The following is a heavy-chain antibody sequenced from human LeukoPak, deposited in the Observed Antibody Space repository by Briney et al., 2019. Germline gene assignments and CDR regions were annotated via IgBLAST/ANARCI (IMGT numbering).Heavy chain of an antibody. J-gene: IGHJ3*02. CDR2: IHRSGSS. CDR3: VLYGFKHDAFDI. V-gene: IGHV4-38-2*02. CDR1: NYSINSGHY. Sequence: PSETLSLTCSVSNYSINSGHYWGWIRQPPGKGLEWIGNIHRSGSSNNNPSLKSRFIITMDTSKNQFSLKLSSVTAADTAVYYCVLYGFKHDAFDIWGQGTTVTVSS. D-gene: IGHD5-24*01.